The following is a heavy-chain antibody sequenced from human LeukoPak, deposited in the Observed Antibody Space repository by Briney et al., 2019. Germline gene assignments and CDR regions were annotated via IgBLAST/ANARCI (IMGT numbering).Heavy chain of an antibody. CDR2: TNPNSSAT. CDR1: GYTFTGHY. Sequence: RASVKVSCKASGYTFTGHYMHWVRQAPGQGLEWMGWTNPNSSATIFAQKFQGRVTMTRDTSISTAFMELSRLRSDDTAVYYCARVEQTKLFDYWGQGTLVTVSS. D-gene: IGHD1/OR15-1a*01. V-gene: IGHV1-2*02. CDR3: ARVEQTKLFDY. J-gene: IGHJ4*02.